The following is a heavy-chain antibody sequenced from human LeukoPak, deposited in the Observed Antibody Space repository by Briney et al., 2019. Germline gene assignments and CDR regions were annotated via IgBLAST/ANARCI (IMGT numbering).Heavy chain of an antibody. Sequence: PGGSLRLSCAASGFMFDDSGMNWVRQAPGKGLKCVSAISAGADSTYYADSVQGRFTISRDNSKNTLYLQMSGLRAEDTAVYFCARGAYGDYDSWGQGTLVTVSS. CDR2: ISAGADST. D-gene: IGHD4-17*01. CDR1: GFMFDDSG. CDR3: ARGAYGDYDS. J-gene: IGHJ5*01. V-gene: IGHV3-23*01.